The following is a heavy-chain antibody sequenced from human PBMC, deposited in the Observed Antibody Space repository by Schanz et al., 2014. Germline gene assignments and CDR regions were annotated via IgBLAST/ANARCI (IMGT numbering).Heavy chain of an antibody. J-gene: IGHJ6*02. CDR1: GFSFSTYG. CDR2: ISSSSMYI. V-gene: IGHV3-21*01. D-gene: IGHD5-12*01. Sequence: EVRLVESGGGLVKPGGSLRLSCAASGFSFSTYGMTWVRQAPGKGLEWVSSISSSSMYIYQADSMRGRFTISRDNAKNSLYLQVNNLSAEDTAVYHCAKELNRRGGQTNFYYYYGMDVWGQGTTVTVSS. CDR3: AKELNRRGGQTNFYYYYGMDV.